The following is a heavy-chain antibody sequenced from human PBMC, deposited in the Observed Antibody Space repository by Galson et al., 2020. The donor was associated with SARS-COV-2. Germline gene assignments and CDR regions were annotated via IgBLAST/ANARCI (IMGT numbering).Heavy chain of an antibody. CDR2: ICATTGTT. Sequence: GGSLRLSCEVSGFIFSNYAMSWVRQAPGKGLEWVSCICATTGTTYYAESVKGRFTISRDNSGNALYLQMNSLRAEDTALYYCAKFGRNTWNYIVSLDYWGQGTLVTVSS. D-gene: IGHD1-7*01. J-gene: IGHJ4*02. CDR1: GFIFSNYA. CDR3: AKFGRNTWNYIVSLDY. V-gene: IGHV3-23*01.